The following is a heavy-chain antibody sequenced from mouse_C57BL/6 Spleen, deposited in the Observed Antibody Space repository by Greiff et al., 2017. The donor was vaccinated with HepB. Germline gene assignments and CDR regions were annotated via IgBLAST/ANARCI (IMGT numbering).Heavy chain of an antibody. Sequence: QVQLQQPGAELVKPGASVKLSCKASGYTFTSYWMHWVKQRPGQGLEWIGMIHPNSGSTNYNEKFKSKATLTVDKSSSTAYIQLSSLTSEDSAVYYCATPYYYGSSYVRYFDVWGTGTTVTVSS. V-gene: IGHV1-64*01. CDR3: ATPYYYGSSYVRYFDV. CDR1: GYTFTSYW. CDR2: IHPNSGST. J-gene: IGHJ1*03. D-gene: IGHD1-1*01.